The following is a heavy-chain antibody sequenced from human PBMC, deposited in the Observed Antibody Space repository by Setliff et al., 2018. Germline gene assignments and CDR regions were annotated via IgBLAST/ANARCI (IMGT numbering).Heavy chain of an antibody. Sequence: SETLSLTCTVSGGPISTYYWSWIRQPPGKGREWIGYIYYSGRTNYNPSLRSRITISVDTSTNQFSLKVISVTAPDTAVYYCARQETPYGDYDYAFDIWGQGTMVTVSS. CDR1: GGPISTYY. D-gene: IGHD4-17*01. CDR2: IYYSGRT. J-gene: IGHJ3*02. V-gene: IGHV4-59*08. CDR3: ARQETPYGDYDYAFDI.